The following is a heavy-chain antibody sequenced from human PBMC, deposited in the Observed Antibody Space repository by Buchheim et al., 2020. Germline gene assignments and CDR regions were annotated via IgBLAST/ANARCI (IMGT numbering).Heavy chain of an antibody. J-gene: IGHJ3*02. CDR1: GGSISSYY. CDR2: IYYSGST. D-gene: IGHD5-24*01. Sequence: QVQLQESGPGLVKPSETLSLTCTVSGGSISSYYWSWIRQPPGKGLEWIGYIYYSGSTNYNPSLKSRVTISVDTSKNQFSLKLSSVTAADTAVYYCARGGRRWLIAFDIWGQGT. V-gene: IGHV4-59*01. CDR3: ARGGRRWLIAFDI.